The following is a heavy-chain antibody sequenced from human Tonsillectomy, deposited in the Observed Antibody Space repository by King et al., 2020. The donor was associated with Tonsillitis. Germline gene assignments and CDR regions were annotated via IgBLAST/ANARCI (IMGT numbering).Heavy chain of an antibody. CDR2: ISGSGGST. CDR1: GFTFSSYA. V-gene: IGHV3-23*04. Sequence: VQLVESGGGLVQPGGSLRLSCAASGFTFSSYAMSWVRQAPGKGLEWVSAISGSGGSTYYADSGKGRFTISRDNSQNTLYLQMNSLRAEDTAVYYCATSITMVGVVINWGQGTLVTVSS. D-gene: IGHD3-22*01. J-gene: IGHJ4*02. CDR3: ATSITMVGVVIN.